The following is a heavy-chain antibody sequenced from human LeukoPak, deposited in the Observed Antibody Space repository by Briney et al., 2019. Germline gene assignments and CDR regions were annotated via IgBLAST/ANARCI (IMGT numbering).Heavy chain of an antibody. CDR1: GFTYTNYW. CDR2: IKQDGSER. V-gene: IGHV3-7*01. Sequence: PGGSLRLSCAASGFTYTNYWVSWFRQAPGQGLEWVASIKQDGSERYYVDSVKGQFTISRDNAKNSLFLQLSSLRVEDTAVYYCARGSMHVYHLYTDYWGQGTLVTVSS. J-gene: IGHJ4*02. CDR3: ARGSMHVYHLYTDY. D-gene: IGHD3-16*01.